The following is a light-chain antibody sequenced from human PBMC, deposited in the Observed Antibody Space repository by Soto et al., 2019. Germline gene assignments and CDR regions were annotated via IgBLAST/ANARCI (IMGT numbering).Light chain of an antibody. V-gene: IGKV1-16*02. CDR1: RDIGNY. CDR3: QQYVSYPIT. Sequence: DIQMTQSPSSLSASVGDRVTITCRASRDIGNYLAWFQQKPGKAPKSLIYRVSSLQTGVPSKFSGGGGGTDSTLTINSLQPEDSATYFCQQYVSYPITFGQGTRLEI. CDR2: RVS. J-gene: IGKJ5*01.